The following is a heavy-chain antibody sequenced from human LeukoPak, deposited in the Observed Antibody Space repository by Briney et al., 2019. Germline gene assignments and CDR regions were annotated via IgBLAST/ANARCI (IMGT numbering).Heavy chain of an antibody. CDR2: IYTSGNT. J-gene: IGHJ3*02. D-gene: IGHD7-27*01. V-gene: IGHV4-4*07. Sequence: SETLSLTCTVAGGSISDFYWSWIRQPAGKGLEWIGRIYTSGNTNYNPSLKSRVTMSVDTSDNQFSLNLNTTIAADTAVYFCARGARTGDEAFDIWGQGTMVTVSS. CDR3: ARGARTGDEAFDI. CDR1: GGSISDFY.